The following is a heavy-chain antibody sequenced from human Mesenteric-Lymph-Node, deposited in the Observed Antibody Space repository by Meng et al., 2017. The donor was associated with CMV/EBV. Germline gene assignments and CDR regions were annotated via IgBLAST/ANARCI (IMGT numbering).Heavy chain of an antibody. Sequence: SGPTLVKPTQTLTLTCTFSGFSLSTSEVGVGWIRQPPGKALEWLALIYWNDDKRYSPSLKDRLTITKDTPKNQVVLTVTNMGPVDTATYYCAHHAPRNRGYDLDGFHIWGQGTMVTVSS. CDR3: AHHAPRNRGYDLDGFHI. CDR1: GFSLSTSEVG. V-gene: IGHV2-5*01. D-gene: IGHD5-12*01. CDR2: IYWNDDK. J-gene: IGHJ3*02.